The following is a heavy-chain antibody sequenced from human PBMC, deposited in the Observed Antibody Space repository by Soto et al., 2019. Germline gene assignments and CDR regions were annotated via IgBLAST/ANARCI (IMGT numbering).Heavy chain of an antibody. D-gene: IGHD3-10*01. CDR3: AGADGSGSDSPYYYYGMDV. CDR1: GGTFSSYA. V-gene: IGHV1-69*13. J-gene: IGHJ6*02. Sequence: SVKVSCKASGGTFSSYAISWVRQAPGQGLEWMGGIIPIFGTANYAQKFQGRVTITADESTSTAYMELSSLRSEDTAVYYCAGADGSGSDSPYYYYGMDVWGQGTTVTVSS. CDR2: IIPIFGTA.